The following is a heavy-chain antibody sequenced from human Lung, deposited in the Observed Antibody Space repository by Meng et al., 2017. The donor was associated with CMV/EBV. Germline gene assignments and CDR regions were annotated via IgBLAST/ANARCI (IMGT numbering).Heavy chain of an antibody. CDR1: GDTFSSYT. CDR3: ATSQCSSENCRDAYNLEDS. CDR2: ITPIVAIS. V-gene: IGHV1-69*02. Sequence: SVKVSCKASGDTFSSYTISWVRQAPGQGLEWMGRITPIVAISKYAQKFQDRVTITGDKFTSTTYMDLSSLRKEDTAVYYCATSQCSSENCRDAYNLEDSXGQRXLVTVSS. J-gene: IGHJ5*02. D-gene: IGHD2-2*01.